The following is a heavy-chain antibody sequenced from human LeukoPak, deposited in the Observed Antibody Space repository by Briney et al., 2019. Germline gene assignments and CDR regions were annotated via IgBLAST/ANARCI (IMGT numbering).Heavy chain of an antibody. CDR2: VRSKAYGGTI. CDR1: GFTFGDYA. J-gene: IGHJ4*02. Sequence: AGGSLRLSCTASGFTFGDYAMSWFRQAPGKGLELVGFVRSKAYGGTIEYAASVKGRFTISRDDSKSIAYLQMNIMKTEDTAVYYCMRGRLELRYWGQGTLVTVSS. V-gene: IGHV3-49*03. CDR3: MRGRLELRY. D-gene: IGHD1-7*01.